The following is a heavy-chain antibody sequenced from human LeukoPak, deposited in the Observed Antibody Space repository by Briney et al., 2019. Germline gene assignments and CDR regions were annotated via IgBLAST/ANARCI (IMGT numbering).Heavy chain of an antibody. CDR3: ARHGSGHDY. CDR1: GGSFSGYY. Sequence: SETLSLTCAVYGGSFSGYYWSWIRQPPGKGLEWIGEINHSGSTNYNPSLKSQVTISVDTSKNQFSLKLSSVTAADTAVYYCARHGSGHDYWGQGTLVTVSS. V-gene: IGHV4-34*01. D-gene: IGHD3-10*01. J-gene: IGHJ4*02. CDR2: INHSGST.